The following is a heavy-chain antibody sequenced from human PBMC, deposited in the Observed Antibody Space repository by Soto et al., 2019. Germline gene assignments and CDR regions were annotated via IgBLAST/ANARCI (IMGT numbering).Heavy chain of an antibody. CDR1: GGSVGGYY. CDR2: THFSGTT. CDR3: AGGLEDLAPLVWFDP. D-gene: IGHD3-16*01. J-gene: IGHJ5*02. Sequence: QVQLQESGPGLVRPSETLSLTCNVSGGSVGGYYWSWIRQSPGKGLEWIGYTHFSGTTKYNPSLKSLLIISLDTSKSQFSLNVTSVTVADTAVYYCAGGLEDLAPLVWFDPWGQGILVIVSS. V-gene: IGHV4-59*02.